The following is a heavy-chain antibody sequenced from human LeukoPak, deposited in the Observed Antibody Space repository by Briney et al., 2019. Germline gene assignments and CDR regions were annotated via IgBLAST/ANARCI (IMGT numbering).Heavy chain of an antibody. V-gene: IGHV1-3*01. D-gene: IGHD2-15*01. CDR3: STDSGRSYFYFDF. J-gene: IGHJ4*02. CDR1: GYTFTSYA. Sequence: ASVKVSCKASGYTFTSYAMHWVRLAPGQRLEWMGWTNAGNGNTKYSQKFQGRVTITRDTSASTAYMELSSLRSEDTAVYYCSTDSGRSYFYFDFWGQGTLVTVSS. CDR2: TNAGNGNT.